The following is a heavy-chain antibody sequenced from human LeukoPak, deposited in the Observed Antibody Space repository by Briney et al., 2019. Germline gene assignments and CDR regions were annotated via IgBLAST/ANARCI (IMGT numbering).Heavy chain of an antibody. CDR2: INHSGST. Sequence: PSETLSLTCAVYGGSFSGYYWSWIRQPPGQGLEWIGEINHSGSTNYNPSLKSRVTISVDTSKNQFSLKLSSVTAADTAVYYCARGQYYYDSSGLDYWGQGTLVTVSS. CDR3: ARGQYYYDSSGLDY. V-gene: IGHV4-34*01. D-gene: IGHD3-22*01. J-gene: IGHJ4*02. CDR1: GGSFSGYY.